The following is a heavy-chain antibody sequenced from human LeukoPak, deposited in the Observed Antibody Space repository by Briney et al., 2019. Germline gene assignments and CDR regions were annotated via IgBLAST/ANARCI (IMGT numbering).Heavy chain of an antibody. CDR2: INHSGST. CDR3: ARSTVYFDAFDI. CDR1: GGSFSGYY. Sequence: SETLSLTCAVYGGSFSGYYWSWIRQPPGKGLEWIGEINHSGSTNYNPSLKSRVTISVDTSKNQFSLKLSSVTAADTAVYYCARSTVYFDAFDIWSQGTMVTVSS. V-gene: IGHV4-34*01. D-gene: IGHD2/OR15-2a*01. J-gene: IGHJ3*02.